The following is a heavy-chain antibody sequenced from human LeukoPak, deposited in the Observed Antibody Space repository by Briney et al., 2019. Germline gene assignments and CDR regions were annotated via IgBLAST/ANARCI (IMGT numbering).Heavy chain of an antibody. CDR1: GYTFTGYY. D-gene: IGHD6-19*01. CDR3: AREWYSSGPWGFDY. J-gene: IGHJ4*02. CDR2: INPNSGGT. Sequence: ASVKVSCKASGYTFTGYYIHWVRQAPGQGLEWMGWINPNSGGTKYAQKFQGRVTMTRDTSISTAYMELSRLRSDDTAFYYCAREWYSSGPWGFDYWGQGTLVTVPS. V-gene: IGHV1-2*02.